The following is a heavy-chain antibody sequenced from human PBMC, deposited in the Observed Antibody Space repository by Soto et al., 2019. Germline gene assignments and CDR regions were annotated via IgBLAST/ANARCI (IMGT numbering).Heavy chain of an antibody. CDR2: IYYSGST. J-gene: IGHJ4*02. D-gene: IGHD2-8*01. CDR3: ASFPPYCTNGVCYRGYFDY. V-gene: IGHV4-30-4*01. Sequence: QVQLQESGPGLVKPSQTLSLTCTVSGGSISSGDYYWSWIRQPPGKGLEWIGYIYYSGSTYYNPSLKSRVTISVDTSKNQFSLKLSSVTAADTAAYYCASFPPYCTNGVCYRGYFDYWGQGTLVTVSS. CDR1: GGSISSGDYY.